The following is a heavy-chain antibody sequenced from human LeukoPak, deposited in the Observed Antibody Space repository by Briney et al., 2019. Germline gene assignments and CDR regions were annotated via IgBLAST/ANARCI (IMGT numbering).Heavy chain of an antibody. D-gene: IGHD2-15*01. V-gene: IGHV3-74*01. J-gene: IGHJ4*02. Sequence: GGSLRLSCAASGFTFSSYWMHWVHQAPGNGLVWVSRINSDGRSTSYADSVKGRFTISRDNAKNTLYLQVNSLRAEATAVYYCARAPRYCSGGSCYCFYWCQGTLVIISS. CDR3: ARAPRYCSGGSCYCFY. CDR1: GFTFSSYW. CDR2: INSDGRST.